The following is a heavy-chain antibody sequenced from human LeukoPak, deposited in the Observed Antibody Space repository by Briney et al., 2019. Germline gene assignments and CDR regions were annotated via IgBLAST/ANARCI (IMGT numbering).Heavy chain of an antibody. CDR2: ISYDGSNR. CDR1: GFIFSSYG. D-gene: IGHD3-10*01. CDR3: ARDLNYYVSGSPD. Sequence: GGSLRLSCAASGFIFSSYGMHWVRQAPGKGLEWVAVISYDGSNRYYADSVKGRFTISRDNSKNSLYLQMNSLRDDDTAVYYCARDLNYYVSGSPDWGQGTLVTVSS. J-gene: IGHJ4*02. V-gene: IGHV3-30*03.